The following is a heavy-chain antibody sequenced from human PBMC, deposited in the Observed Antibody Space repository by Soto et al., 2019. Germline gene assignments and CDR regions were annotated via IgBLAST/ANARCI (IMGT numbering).Heavy chain of an antibody. J-gene: IGHJ4*02. Sequence: QVQLVQSGAEVKKPGASVNVSCKASGYTFTSYDINWVRQATGQGLEWMGWMNPNSGNTGYAQKFQGRVTMPKNTFNSTDYMELSSLGSEDRAVYYCVRPTIAASRTRRWVYWGPGNLVTVSS. D-gene: IGHD6-13*01. CDR1: GYTFTSYD. CDR2: MNPNSGNT. V-gene: IGHV1-8*01. CDR3: VRPTIAASRTRRWVY.